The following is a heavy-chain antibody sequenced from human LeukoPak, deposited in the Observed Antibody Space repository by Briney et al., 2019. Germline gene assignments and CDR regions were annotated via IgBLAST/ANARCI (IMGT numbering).Heavy chain of an antibody. Sequence: SETLSLTCTVSGGAISNAYWSWIRQPPGKGLEWIGYIHHSGSTYYDPSLKSRVTISVDTSKNQFSLKLSSVTAADTAVYYCARDPSVLRYSNWFDPWGQGTLVTVSS. J-gene: IGHJ5*02. CDR2: IHHSGST. D-gene: IGHD3-9*01. V-gene: IGHV4-59*12. CDR3: ARDPSVLRYSNWFDP. CDR1: GGAISNAY.